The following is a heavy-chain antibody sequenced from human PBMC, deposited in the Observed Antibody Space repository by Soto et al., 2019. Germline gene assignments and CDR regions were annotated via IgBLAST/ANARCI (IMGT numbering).Heavy chain of an antibody. D-gene: IGHD3-3*01. Sequence: SETLSLTCTVSGGSISSSSYYWGWIRQPPGKGLEWIGSIYYSGSTYYNPSLKSRVTISVDTSKNQFSLKLSSVTAADTAVYYCARQGYDFWSGYYTPIYYFDYWGQGTLVTVSS. V-gene: IGHV4-39*01. J-gene: IGHJ4*02. CDR3: ARQGYDFWSGYYTPIYYFDY. CDR1: GGSISSSSYY. CDR2: IYYSGST.